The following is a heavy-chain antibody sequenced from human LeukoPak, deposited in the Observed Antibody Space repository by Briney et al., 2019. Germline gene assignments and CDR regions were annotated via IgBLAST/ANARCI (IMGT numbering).Heavy chain of an antibody. Sequence: GGSLRLSCAASGFTFSSYAMSWVRQAPGKGLEWVSAISGSGGSTYYADSVKGRFTISRDNFKNTLYLQMNSLRAEDAAVYYCAKPIASRRAFDIWGQGTMVTVSS. CDR3: AKPIASRRAFDI. V-gene: IGHV3-23*01. CDR2: ISGSGGST. CDR1: GFTFSSYA. J-gene: IGHJ3*02. D-gene: IGHD1-26*01.